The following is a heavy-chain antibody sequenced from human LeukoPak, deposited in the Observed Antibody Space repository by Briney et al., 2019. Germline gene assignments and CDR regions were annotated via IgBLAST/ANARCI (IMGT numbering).Heavy chain of an antibody. V-gene: IGHV3-21*01. J-gene: IGHJ4*02. Sequence: GGSLRLSCAASGFTFSSYSMKWGRQAPGKGLEWVSSISSSSSYIYYADSVKGRFTISRDNAKNSLYLQMNSLRAEDTAVYYCARDPYGGNSIWGQGTLVTVSS. D-gene: IGHD4-23*01. CDR1: GFTFSSYS. CDR2: ISSSSSYI. CDR3: ARDPYGGNSI.